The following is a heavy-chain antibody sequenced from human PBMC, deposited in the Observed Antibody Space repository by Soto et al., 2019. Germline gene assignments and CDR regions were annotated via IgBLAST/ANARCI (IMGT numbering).Heavy chain of an antibody. D-gene: IGHD4-17*01. Sequence: QVQLVQSGAEVKKPGSSVKVSCKASGGTFSSYAISWVRQAPGQGLEWMGGIIPIFGTANYAQKFQGRVTITADKSTSTAYMELSSLRSEDTAVYYCARVSSVFTVRWLPDYYYYGMDVWGQGTTVTVSS. V-gene: IGHV1-69*06. J-gene: IGHJ6*02. CDR1: GGTFSSYA. CDR3: ARVSSVFTVRWLPDYYYYGMDV. CDR2: IIPIFGTA.